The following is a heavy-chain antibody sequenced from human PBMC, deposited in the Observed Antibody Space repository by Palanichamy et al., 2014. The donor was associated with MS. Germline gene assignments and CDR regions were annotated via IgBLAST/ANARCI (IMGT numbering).Heavy chain of an antibody. CDR3: ARVRGDMVRGVELDY. CDR2: ISRSTSYI. CDR1: GFTFSDYH. Sequence: EVQLVESGGGQVKPGGSLRLSCAASGFTFSDYHMNWVRQAPGKGLEWVSCISRSTSYIYYADSLKGRFTISRDNAKNSLYLQMSSLRAEDTAVYYCARVRGDMVRGVELDYWGQGTLVTVSS. J-gene: IGHJ4*02. D-gene: IGHD3-10*01. V-gene: IGHV3-21*01.